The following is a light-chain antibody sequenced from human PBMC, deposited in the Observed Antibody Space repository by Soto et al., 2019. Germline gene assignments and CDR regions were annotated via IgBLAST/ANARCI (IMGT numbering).Light chain of an antibody. J-gene: IGKJ4*01. CDR3: QQYNNWPLT. Sequence: ETVMTQSPATLSVSPGERATLSCRAGQSISNNLAWYQQNPVQAPRLLIYGATNRATGIPSRFSGSGSWKEFTLNISSLQSEDFAVYYCQQYNNWPLTFGGGTKVEIK. CDR2: GAT. V-gene: IGKV3-15*01. CDR1: QSISNN.